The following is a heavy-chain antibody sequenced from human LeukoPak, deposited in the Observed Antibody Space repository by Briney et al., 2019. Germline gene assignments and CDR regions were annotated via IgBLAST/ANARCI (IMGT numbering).Heavy chain of an antibody. J-gene: IGHJ4*02. CDR2: ISYDGSNK. CDR3: ARDQGYSGYV. D-gene: IGHD5-12*01. Sequence: GRSLRLSCAASGFTFSSYAMHWVRQAPGKGLEWVAVISYDGSNKYYADSVKGRFTISRDNSKNTLYLQMNSLRAKDTAVYYCARDQGYSGYVWGQGTLVTVSS. V-gene: IGHV3-30-3*01. CDR1: GFTFSSYA.